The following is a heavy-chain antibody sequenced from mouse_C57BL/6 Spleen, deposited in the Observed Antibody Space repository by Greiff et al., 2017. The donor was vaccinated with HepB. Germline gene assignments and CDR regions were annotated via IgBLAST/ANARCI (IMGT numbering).Heavy chain of an antibody. D-gene: IGHD3-3*01. CDR2: IYPGDGDT. V-gene: IGHV1-82*01. CDR3: ARKRDLYAMDY. CDR1: GYAFSSSW. Sequence: VQLQQSGPELVKPGASVKISCKASGYAFSSSWMNWVKQRPGKGLEWIGRIYPGDGDTNYNGKFKGKATLTADKSSSTAYMQLSSLTSEDSAVYFCARKRDLYAMDYWGQGTSVTVSS. J-gene: IGHJ4*01.